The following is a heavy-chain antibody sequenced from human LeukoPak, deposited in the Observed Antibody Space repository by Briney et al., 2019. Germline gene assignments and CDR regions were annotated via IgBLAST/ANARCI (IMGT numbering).Heavy chain of an antibody. CDR2: ISAYDGNT. V-gene: IGHV1-18*01. D-gene: IGHD5-18*01. CDR3: ARAVRGYSYAYLPY. J-gene: IGHJ4*02. CDR1: GYTFSSYG. Sequence: GASVKVSCKASGYTFSSYGISWVRQAPGQGLEWMGWISAYDGNTSYAQKLQGRVTMTTDTSTSTAYMELRSLRSDDTAVYYCARAVRGYSYAYLPYWGQGTLVTVSS.